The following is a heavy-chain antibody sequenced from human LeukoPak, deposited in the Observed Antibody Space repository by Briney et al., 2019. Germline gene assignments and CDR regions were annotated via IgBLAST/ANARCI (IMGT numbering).Heavy chain of an antibody. D-gene: IGHD4-11*01. J-gene: IGHJ6*02. CDR3: ARDRDYRSPYYYYGMDV. CDR2: ISAYNDNT. V-gene: IGHV1-18*01. Sequence: ASVKVSCKASGYTFTSYGISWVRQAPGQGLEWMGWISAYNDNTNYAQKLQGRVTMTTDTSTSTAYMELRSLRSDDTAVYYCARDRDYRSPYYYYGMDVWGQGTTVTVSS. CDR1: GYTFTSYG.